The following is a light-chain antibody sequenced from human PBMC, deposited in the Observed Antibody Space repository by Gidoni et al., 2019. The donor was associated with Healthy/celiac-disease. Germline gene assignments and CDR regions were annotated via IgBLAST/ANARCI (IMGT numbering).Light chain of an antibody. CDR3: QQYGSSWT. J-gene: IGKJ1*01. CDR2: GAS. CDR1: QSVSSSY. V-gene: IGKV3-20*01. Sequence: DIVLTQSPGTLSLSPGKRATLSCRASQSVSSSYLAWYQQIPGQAPRLLIYGASNRATGIPDRFSGSGSGTDFTLTISRLEPEDVAVYYCQQYGSSWTFGQGTKVEIK.